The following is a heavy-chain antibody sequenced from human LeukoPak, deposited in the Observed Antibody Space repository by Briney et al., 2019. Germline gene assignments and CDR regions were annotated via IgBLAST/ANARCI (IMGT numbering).Heavy chain of an antibody. CDR3: ARAPSEIGGYYPEYFRH. CDR2: IKSDGRT. V-gene: IGHV3-74*01. J-gene: IGHJ1*01. Sequence: GGPLRLSCAASGFTFSSYWMHWVRHAPGKGLVWVSRIKSDGRTNYADSVKGRFTISRDNAKNTVSLQMNSLRAEDTGVYYCARAPSEIGGYYPEYFRHWGQGTLVIVSS. D-gene: IGHD3-22*01. CDR1: GFTFSSYW.